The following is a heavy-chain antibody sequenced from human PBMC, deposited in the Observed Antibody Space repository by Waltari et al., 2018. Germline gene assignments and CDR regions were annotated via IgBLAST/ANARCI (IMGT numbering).Heavy chain of an antibody. CDR2: ISXDGTKX. J-gene: IGHJ4*02. CDR3: AXSGGPXYYYDSGTYCDX. V-gene: IGHV3-30*01. D-gene: IGHD3-10*01. Sequence: ESGXGVXQPGRSLRLSCAXAGFRFSSSTMPWVRQATAKGLEWXAIISXDGTKXYHADXVKGRFTISRXNSKNTLFLQINSLRVEXTAMYYCAXSGGPXYYYDSGTYCDXWGQGTLVTVSS. CDR1: GFRFSSST.